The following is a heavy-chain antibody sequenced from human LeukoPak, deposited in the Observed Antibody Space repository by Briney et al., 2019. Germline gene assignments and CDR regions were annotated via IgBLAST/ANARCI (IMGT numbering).Heavy chain of an antibody. CDR3: ARGSHSSGWYYFDY. CDR1: GFTFSDYY. V-gene: IGHV3-11*06. Sequence: GASLRLSCAASGFTFSDYYMSWIRQAPGKGLEWVSYISSSSSYTNYADSVKGRFTISRDNAKNSLYLQMNSLRAEDTAVYYCARGSHSSGWYYFDYWGQGTLVTVSS. CDR2: ISSSSSYT. J-gene: IGHJ4*02. D-gene: IGHD6-19*01.